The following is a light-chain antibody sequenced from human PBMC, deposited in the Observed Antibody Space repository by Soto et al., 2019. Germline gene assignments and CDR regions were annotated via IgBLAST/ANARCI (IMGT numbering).Light chain of an antibody. J-gene: IGKJ4*02. CDR2: GAS. V-gene: IGKV3-20*01. CDR3: HQYGSSPST. Sequence: ENVLTQSPGTLPLSPGERATLSCRASESVSSSFLAWYQQRLGQAPRLLIYGASSRATGIPDRFSGSWSGTDFTLTISRLEPEDFAVYYCHQYGSSPSTFGEGTTVEIK. CDR1: ESVSSSF.